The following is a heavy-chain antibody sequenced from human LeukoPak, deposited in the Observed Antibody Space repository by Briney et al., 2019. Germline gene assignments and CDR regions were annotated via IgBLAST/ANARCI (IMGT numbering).Heavy chain of an antibody. J-gene: IGHJ4*02. CDR2: MNPNSGNT. Sequence: ASVRVSCKASGYTFTNYDINWVRQATGQGLEWMGWMNPNSGNTGYAQKFQGRVTITRNTSISTAYMELGSLRSEDTAVYYCARRGPLYLGGSYFEYWGQGTLVTVSS. D-gene: IGHD1-26*01. V-gene: IGHV1-8*03. CDR3: ARRGPLYLGGSYFEY. CDR1: GYTFTNYD.